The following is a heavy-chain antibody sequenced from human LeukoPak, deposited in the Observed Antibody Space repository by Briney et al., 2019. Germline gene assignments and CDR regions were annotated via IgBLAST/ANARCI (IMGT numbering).Heavy chain of an antibody. J-gene: IGHJ3*01. D-gene: IGHD3-3*01. Sequence: GESLKISCKASGYIFTNYWIGWVRQMPGKGLEWMGIIYPGDSDTRYSPSFQGQVTISADKSINTAYLQWSSLKASDTAMYYCARRYDNYDFWSRWGQGTMVTVSS. CDR3: ARRYDNYDFWSR. CDR1: GYIFTNYW. CDR2: IYPGDSDT. V-gene: IGHV5-51*01.